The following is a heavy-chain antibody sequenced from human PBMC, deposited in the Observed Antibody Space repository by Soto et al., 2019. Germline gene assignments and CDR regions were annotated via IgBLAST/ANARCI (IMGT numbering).Heavy chain of an antibody. D-gene: IGHD3-10*01. CDR1: GGSFSDFY. Sequence: PSEPLSHPCAVDGGSFSDFYCSRIIQTPGKGLEWIGEINHSGATNYNPSLKSRITISVDTSKNQFSLKLTSVTAADTAVYYCARGGAGITENWFDPWGQGTLVTVSS. V-gene: IGHV4-34*01. J-gene: IGHJ5*02. CDR2: INHSGAT. CDR3: ARGGAGITENWFDP.